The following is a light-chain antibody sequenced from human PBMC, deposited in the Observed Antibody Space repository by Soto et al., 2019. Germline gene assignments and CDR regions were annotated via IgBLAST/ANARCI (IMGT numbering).Light chain of an antibody. CDR2: AAS. V-gene: IGKV1-6*01. J-gene: IGKJ1*01. CDR1: QGIRND. CDR3: LQDYNYPWT. Sequence: AIQMTQSPSSLSASVGDRVTITCRASQGIRNDLGWYQQKPGKAPKLLIYAASSLQSGVPPRFSGSRSGTDFTLTISSLQPEDFATYYCLQDYNYPWTFGQGTKVQIK.